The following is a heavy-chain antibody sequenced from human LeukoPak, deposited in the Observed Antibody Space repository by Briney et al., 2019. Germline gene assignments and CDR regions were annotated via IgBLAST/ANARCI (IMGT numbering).Heavy chain of an antibody. Sequence: GGSLRLSCAASGFTFSSYSMNWVRQAPGKGLEWVSYISAISSSSTYYADSVKGRFTISRDDAKNSLYLQMNSLRAEDTAVYYCARDFHRRYYDSSGYNAFDIWGQGTMVTVSS. CDR3: ARDFHRRYYDSSGYNAFDI. J-gene: IGHJ3*02. D-gene: IGHD3-22*01. CDR2: ISAISSSST. CDR1: GFTFSSYS. V-gene: IGHV3-48*04.